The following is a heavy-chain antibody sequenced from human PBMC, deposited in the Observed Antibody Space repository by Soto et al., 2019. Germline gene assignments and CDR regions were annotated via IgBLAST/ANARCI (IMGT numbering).Heavy chain of an antibody. V-gene: IGHV4-4*02. CDR3: ARDSASSGVLT. CDR1: GGYISSSNW. Sequence: QVQLQESGPGLVKPSGTLSLTCAVTGGYISSSNWWNWVRQPPWEGLEWVGEISRSGTTNYKPSLKSRVSISLDKSRKAFSLNLGSVTAADTAMYYCARDSASSGVLTWGQGTMVTVSS. D-gene: IGHD6-19*01. CDR2: ISRSGTT. J-gene: IGHJ3*01.